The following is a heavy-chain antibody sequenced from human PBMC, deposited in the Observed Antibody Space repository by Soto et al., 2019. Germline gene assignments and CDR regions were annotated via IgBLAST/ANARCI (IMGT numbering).Heavy chain of an antibody. V-gene: IGHV1-18*01. D-gene: IGHD2-2*01. J-gene: IGHJ6*02. CDR2: ISAYNGNT. Sequence: ASVKVSCKASGYTFTSYGISWVRQAPGQGLEWMGWISAYNGNTNYAQKLQGRVTMTTDTSTSTAYMELRSLTSDDTAVYFCVRDIVVVPTIIRDGMAFWGQGSSVTVSS. CDR3: VRDIVVVPTIIRDGMAF. CDR1: GYTFTSYG.